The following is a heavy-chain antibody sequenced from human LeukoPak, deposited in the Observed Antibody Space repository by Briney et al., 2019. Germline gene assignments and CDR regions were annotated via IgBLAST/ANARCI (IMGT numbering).Heavy chain of an antibody. D-gene: IGHD6-13*01. Sequence: PGGSLRLSCAASGFTVSSKYMSWVRQAPGKGLEWVSVIYSGGSTYYADSVKGRLTISRDTSKNTLYLQMNSLRAEDTAVYYCARGGIAESFDSWGQGTLVTVSS. CDR3: ARGGIAESFDS. J-gene: IGHJ4*02. CDR2: IYSGGST. V-gene: IGHV3-66*01. CDR1: GFTVSSKY.